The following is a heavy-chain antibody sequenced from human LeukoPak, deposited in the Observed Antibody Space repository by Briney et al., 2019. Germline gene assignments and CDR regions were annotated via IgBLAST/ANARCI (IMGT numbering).Heavy chain of an antibody. CDR2: IYYSGST. Sequence: SETLSLTCTVSGGSISSGDYYWSWIRQHPGKGLEWIGYIYYSGSTYYNPSLKSRVTISVDTSKNQFSLKLSSVTAADTAVYYCARDPHDYSSGWYYFDYWGQGTLVTVSS. CDR1: GGSISSGDYY. J-gene: IGHJ4*02. V-gene: IGHV4-31*03. CDR3: ARDPHDYSSGWYYFDY. D-gene: IGHD6-19*01.